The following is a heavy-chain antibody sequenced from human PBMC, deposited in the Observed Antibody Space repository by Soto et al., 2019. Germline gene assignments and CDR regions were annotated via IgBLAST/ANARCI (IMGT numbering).Heavy chain of an antibody. Sequence: SETLSLTFAVSGFFISSGNYWGWIRKPPGKGLEWIGSIFHGGNTYYNPSLKSRVTISVDMSKNQFSLKLNSVTAADTAVYYCARERWYDAFDVWGQGTVVTVSS. V-gene: IGHV4-38-2*02. CDR2: IFHGGNT. CDR3: ARERWYDAFDV. J-gene: IGHJ3*01. CDR1: GFFISSGNY. D-gene: IGHD2-15*01.